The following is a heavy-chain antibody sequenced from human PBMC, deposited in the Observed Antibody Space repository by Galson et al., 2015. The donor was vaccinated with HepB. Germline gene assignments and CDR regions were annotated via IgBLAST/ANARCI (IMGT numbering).Heavy chain of an antibody. Sequence: SLRLSCAASGFTFSSYAMHWVRQAPGKGLEWVAVISYDGSNKYYADSVKGRFTISRDNSKNTLYLQVNSLRAEDTAVYYCARDPMIVVVSDAFDIWGQGTMVTVSS. D-gene: IGHD3-22*01. V-gene: IGHV3-30-3*01. CDR3: ARDPMIVVVSDAFDI. CDR1: GFTFSSYA. CDR2: ISYDGSNK. J-gene: IGHJ3*02.